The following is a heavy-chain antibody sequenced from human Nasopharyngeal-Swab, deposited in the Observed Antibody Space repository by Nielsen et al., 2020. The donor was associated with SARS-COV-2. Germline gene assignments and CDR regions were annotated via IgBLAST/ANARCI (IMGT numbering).Heavy chain of an antibody. J-gene: IGHJ6*03. V-gene: IGHV3-11*04. CDR1: EFTFSDYY. D-gene: IGHD2-2*01. Sequence: GESLKISCAASEFTFSDYYMSWIRQAPGKGLEWVSYISSSGSTIYYADSVKGRFTISRDNAKNSLYLQMNSLRAEDTAVYYCARVSAPSGECSSTSCYPPTLRYYYYYMDVWGKGTTVTVSS. CDR2: ISSSGSTI. CDR3: ARVSAPSGECSSTSCYPPTLRYYYYYMDV.